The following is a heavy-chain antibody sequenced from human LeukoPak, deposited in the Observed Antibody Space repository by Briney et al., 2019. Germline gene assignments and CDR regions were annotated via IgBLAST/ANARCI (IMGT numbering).Heavy chain of an antibody. Sequence: PSETLSLTCSVSGGPISSSSYYWSWIRQPPGKGLEWIGYIYYSGSTNYNPSLKSRVTISVDTSKNQFSLKLSSVTAADTAVYYCARSAPEDFARADAFDIRGQGTMVTVSS. CDR1: GGPISSSSYY. D-gene: IGHD2-15*01. CDR2: IYYSGST. J-gene: IGHJ3*02. CDR3: ARSAPEDFARADAFDI. V-gene: IGHV4-61*05.